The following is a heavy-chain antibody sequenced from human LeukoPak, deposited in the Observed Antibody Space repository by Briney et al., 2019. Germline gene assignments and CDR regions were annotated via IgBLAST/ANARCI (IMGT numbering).Heavy chain of an antibody. CDR2: IYNDGST. V-gene: IGHV3-53*01. J-gene: IGHJ3*02. CDR3: ARNILFAFDI. CDR1: GLTLSISY. Sequence: GGSLRLSCAAAGLTLSISYMSWVRQAPGKGLEWVSIIYNDGSTYYADSMKGRFTISRDNSKNTLYLQVNSLRAEDTSMYYCARNILFAFDIWGQGTMVTVSS.